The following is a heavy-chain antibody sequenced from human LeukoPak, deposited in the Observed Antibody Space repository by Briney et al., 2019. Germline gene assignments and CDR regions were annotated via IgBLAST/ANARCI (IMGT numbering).Heavy chain of an antibody. Sequence: GGSLRLSCAASGFTFSSYSMNWVRQAPGKGLEWVSSINYSGTNMYYADSVKGRFTISRDNAKNSLFLQMNSLRPEDTAVYYCVTSGCSGATCYFYFDYWGQGTLVTVSS. CDR1: GFTFSSYS. V-gene: IGHV3-21*01. CDR3: VTSGCSGATCYFYFDY. CDR2: INYSGTNM. J-gene: IGHJ4*02. D-gene: IGHD2-15*01.